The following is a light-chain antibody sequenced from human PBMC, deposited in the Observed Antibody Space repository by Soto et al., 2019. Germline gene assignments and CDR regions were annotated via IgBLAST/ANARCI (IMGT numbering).Light chain of an antibody. V-gene: IGLV2-14*03. J-gene: IGLJ1*01. CDR1: SSDVGAYHY. Sequence: QSALTQPASVSGSPGQSITISCTGTSSDVGAYHYVSWYQQHPGKAPKLMIYDVSNRPSGVSNRFSGSKSGNTASLTISGLQAEDEADYYCSSYTSSSTFVFGTGTKLTVL. CDR3: SSYTSSSTFV. CDR2: DVS.